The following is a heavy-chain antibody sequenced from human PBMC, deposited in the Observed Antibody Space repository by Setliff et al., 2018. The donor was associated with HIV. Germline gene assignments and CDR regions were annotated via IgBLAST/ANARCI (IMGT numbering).Heavy chain of an antibody. Sequence: PSETLSLTCAVSGGTFSLHYYTWIRQSPLRGLEWTGEIHHSGGTRSNPSLESRVTMSLDSSRKQSSLRLISVTAADTAVYYCARRRDGYNSAPWRNDYWGQGTLVTVSS. V-gene: IGHV4-34*01. CDR3: ARRRDGYNSAPWRNDY. J-gene: IGHJ4*02. CDR2: IHHSGGT. D-gene: IGHD5-12*01. CDR1: GGTFSLHY.